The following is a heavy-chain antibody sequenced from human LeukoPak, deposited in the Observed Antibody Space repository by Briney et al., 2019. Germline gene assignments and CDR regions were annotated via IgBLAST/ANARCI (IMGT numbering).Heavy chain of an antibody. V-gene: IGHV4-38-2*02. CDR2: ICHSGST. J-gene: IGHJ6*03. Sequence: SETLSLTCSVSGYSISSGYYWGWIRQPPGKGLEWIGIICHSGSTYYNPSLKSRVTLSVDTSKNQFSLKLSSVTAADTAVYYCARSLVSGYVGTVYYYYYMDVWGKGTTVTISS. D-gene: IGHD5-12*01. CDR1: GYSISSGYY. CDR3: ARSLVSGYVGTVYYYYYMDV.